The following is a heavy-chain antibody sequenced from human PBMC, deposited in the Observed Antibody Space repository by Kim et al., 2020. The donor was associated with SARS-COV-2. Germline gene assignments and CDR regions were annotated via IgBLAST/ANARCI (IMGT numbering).Heavy chain of an antibody. J-gene: IGHJ4*02. CDR3: ARRSIDYGDYLIDY. Sequence: SETLSLTCTVSGGSISSSSYYWGWIRQPPGKGLEWIGSIYYSGSTYYNPSLKSRVTISVDTSKNQFSLKLSSVTAADTAVYYCARRSIDYGDYLIDYWGQGTLVTVSS. CDR1: GGSISSSSYY. D-gene: IGHD4-17*01. V-gene: IGHV4-39*01. CDR2: IYYSGST.